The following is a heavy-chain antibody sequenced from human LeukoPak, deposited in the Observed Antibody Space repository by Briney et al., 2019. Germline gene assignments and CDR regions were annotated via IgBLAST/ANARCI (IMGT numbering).Heavy chain of an antibody. D-gene: IGHD1-26*01. J-gene: IGHJ6*03. V-gene: IGHV1-2*02. CDR3: AQSGSYPYYYYYYMDV. CDR1: GGTFSSYA. CDR2: INPNSGGT. Sequence: ASVKVSCKASGGTFSSYAISWVRQAPGQGLEWMGWINPNSGGTNYAQKFQGRVTMTRDTSISTAYMELSRLRSDDTAVYYCAQSGSYPYYYYYYMDVWGKGTTVTVSS.